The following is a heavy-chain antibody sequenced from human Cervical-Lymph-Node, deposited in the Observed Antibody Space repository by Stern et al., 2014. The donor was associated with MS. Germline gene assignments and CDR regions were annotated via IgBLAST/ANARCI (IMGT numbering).Heavy chain of an antibody. V-gene: IGHV1-69*01. CDR1: GCTFSSHA. J-gene: IGHJ4*02. CDR3: ARDGGFSSNWDEEKMDY. Sequence: QVQLVQSGAEVKKPGPSVKVSCKAPGCTFSSHAISWVRQAPGQGLEWMGVVTRVFGQAKFEPKSQGRLPITSDDSTNTAYMELTSLRFEDTAVYYCARDGGFSSNWDEEKMDYWGQGTLVTVSS. D-gene: IGHD1-1*01. CDR2: VTRVFGQA.